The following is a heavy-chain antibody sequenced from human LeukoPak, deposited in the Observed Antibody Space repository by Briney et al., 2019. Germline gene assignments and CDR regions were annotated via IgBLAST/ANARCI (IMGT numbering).Heavy chain of an antibody. D-gene: IGHD2-15*01. CDR3: ARQVVGRNWFDP. CDR1: XXSISSSSXY. V-gene: IGHV4-39*01. CDR2: IYYTGST. J-gene: IGHJ5*02. Sequence: NPSXTLSLTCXXSXXSISSSSXYWGWIRQPPGKGLEWIGTIYYTGSTYYDPSLRSRLAISIDTSKNHFSLKLSSVSAADTAVYYCARQVVGRNWFDPWGQGTLVIVSS.